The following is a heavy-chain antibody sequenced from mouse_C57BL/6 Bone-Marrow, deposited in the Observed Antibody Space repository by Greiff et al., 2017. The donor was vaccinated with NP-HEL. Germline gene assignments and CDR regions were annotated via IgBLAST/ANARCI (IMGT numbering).Heavy chain of an antibody. CDR1: GFTFSDYY. Sequence: EVHLVESGGGLVQPGGSLKLSCAASGFTFSDYYMYWVRQTPEKRLEWVAYISNGGGSTYYPDTVKGRFTISRDNAKNTLYLQMSRLKSEDTAMYYCARQAAYYSNYWYFDVWGTGTTVTVSS. D-gene: IGHD2-5*01. CDR2: ISNGGGST. V-gene: IGHV5-12*01. J-gene: IGHJ1*03. CDR3: ARQAAYYSNYWYFDV.